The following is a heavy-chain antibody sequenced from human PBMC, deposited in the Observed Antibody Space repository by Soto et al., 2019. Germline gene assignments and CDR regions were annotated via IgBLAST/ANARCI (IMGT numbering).Heavy chain of an antibody. CDR3: ARNMDYYYGRGSGNGHGV. J-gene: IGHJ6*02. D-gene: IGHD3-10*02. V-gene: IGHV1-2*02. Sequence: QVRLVQSGAEVKEPGDSVRVSCEASGYTFTAYHIHWVRQAPGQGLGWMGWINPKYGDTGNAQDFQGRVSMTSDMSISTVYMELSRLTSDATAIYYCARNMDYYYGRGSGNGHGVWGQGTTVSVFS. CDR1: GYTFTAYH. CDR2: INPKYGDT.